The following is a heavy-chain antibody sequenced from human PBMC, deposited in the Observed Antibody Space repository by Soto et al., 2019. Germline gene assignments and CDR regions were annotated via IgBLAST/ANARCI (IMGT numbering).Heavy chain of an antibody. Sequence: GGSLRLSCAASGFTFSNAWMNWVRQAPGKGLEWVGRIKSKTDGGTTDYAAPVKGRFTISRDDSKNTLYLQMNSLKTEDTAVYYCTTAGEQQLVSRTSESRAGSYYGMDVWGQGTTVTVSS. D-gene: IGHD6-13*01. J-gene: IGHJ6*02. V-gene: IGHV3-15*07. CDR2: IKSKTDGGTT. CDR1: GFTFSNAW. CDR3: TTAGEQQLVSRTSESRAGSYYGMDV.